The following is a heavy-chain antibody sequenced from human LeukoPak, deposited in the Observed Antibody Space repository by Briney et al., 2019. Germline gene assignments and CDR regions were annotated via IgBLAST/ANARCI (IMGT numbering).Heavy chain of an antibody. J-gene: IGHJ4*02. CDR1: GFTFSSYS. CDR2: ISSSSRTI. CDR3: AREIRWFGELGLDF. D-gene: IGHD3-10*01. Sequence: GGSLRLSCAASGFTFSSYSMNWVRQAPGKGLEWVSHISSSSRTIYYADSVKGRFTISRDNAKDSLYLQMNSLRAEDTAVYYCAREIRWFGELGLDFWGQGTLVTVSS. V-gene: IGHV3-48*04.